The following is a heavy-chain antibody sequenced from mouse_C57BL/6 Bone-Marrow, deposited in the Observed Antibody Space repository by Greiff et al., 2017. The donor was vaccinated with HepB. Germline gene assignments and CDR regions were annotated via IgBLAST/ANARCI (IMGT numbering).Heavy chain of an antibody. CDR2: IHPNSGST. CDR1: GYTFTSYW. V-gene: IGHV1-64*01. Sequence: QVQLQQPGAELVKPGASVKLSCKASGYTFTSYWMHWVKQRPGQGLEWIGMIHPNSGSTNYNEKFKSKATLTVDKSSSTAYMQLSSLTSEDSAVYYCARNYYGLRGYFDVWGTGTTVTVSS. CDR3: ARNYYGLRGYFDV. D-gene: IGHD1-2*01. J-gene: IGHJ1*03.